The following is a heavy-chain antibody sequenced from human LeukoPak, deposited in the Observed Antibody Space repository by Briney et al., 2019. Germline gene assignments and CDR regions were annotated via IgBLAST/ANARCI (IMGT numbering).Heavy chain of an antibody. CDR2: INPSGGST. D-gene: IGHD2-2*01. Sequence: ASVKVSCKASGYTFTSYYMHWVRQAPGQGLEWMGIINPSGGSTSYAQKFQGRVTMTRDTSTSTVYVELSRLRSDDTAVYYCARGHADAPSFDYWGQGTLVTVSS. V-gene: IGHV1-46*01. J-gene: IGHJ4*02. CDR3: ARGHADAPSFDY. CDR1: GYTFTSYY.